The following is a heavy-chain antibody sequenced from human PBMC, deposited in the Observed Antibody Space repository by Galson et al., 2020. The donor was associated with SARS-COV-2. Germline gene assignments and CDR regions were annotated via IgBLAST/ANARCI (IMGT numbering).Heavy chain of an antibody. CDR3: ARDPQSAKRYFDY. V-gene: IGHV3-7*01. CDR1: GFTFSSYW. J-gene: IGHJ4*02. Sequence: GESLKISCAASGFTFSSYWMSWVRQAPGKGLEWVANIKQDGSEKYYVDSVKGRFTISRDNAKNSLYLQMNSLRAKDTAVYYCARDPQSAKRYFDYWGQGTLVTVSS. CDR2: IKQDGSEK.